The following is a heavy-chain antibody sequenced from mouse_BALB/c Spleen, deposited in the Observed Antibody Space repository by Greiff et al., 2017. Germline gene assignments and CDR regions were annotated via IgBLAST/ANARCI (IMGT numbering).Heavy chain of an antibody. J-gene: IGHJ2*01. CDR3: ARVLYDGYYEDFDY. V-gene: IGHV1-7*01. CDR2: INPSTGYT. Sequence: VQGVESGAELAKPGASVKMSCKASGYTFTSYWMHWVKQRPGQGLEWIGYINPSTGYTEYNQKFKDKATLTADKSSSTAYMQLSSLTSEDSAVYYCARVLYDGYYEDFDYWGQGTTLTVSS. D-gene: IGHD2-3*01. CDR1: GYTFTSYW.